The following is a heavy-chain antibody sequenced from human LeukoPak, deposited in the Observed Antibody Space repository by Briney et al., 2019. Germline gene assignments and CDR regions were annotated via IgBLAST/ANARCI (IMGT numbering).Heavy chain of an antibody. CDR3: AKALGCSSTSCYELGAFDI. CDR1: GFNFRTYA. J-gene: IGHJ3*02. Sequence: GGSLRLSCAASGFNFRTYAMSWVRQAPGKGLEWVSAISGSDPGTYHADSVKGRFTISRDNAKNSLYLQMNSLRAEDTAVYYCAKALGCSSTSCYELGAFDIWGQGTMVTVSS. D-gene: IGHD2-2*01. V-gene: IGHV3-23*01. CDR2: ISGSDPGT.